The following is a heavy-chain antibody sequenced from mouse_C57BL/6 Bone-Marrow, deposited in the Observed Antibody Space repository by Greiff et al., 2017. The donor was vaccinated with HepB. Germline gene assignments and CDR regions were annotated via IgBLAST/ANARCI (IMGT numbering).Heavy chain of an antibody. Sequence: VQLQQPGAELVRPGSSVKLSCKASGYTFTSYWMHWVKQRPIQGLEWIGNIDPSDSETHYNQKFKDKATLTVDKSSSTAYMQLSSLTSEDSAVYYGARGGAYYYGSKAYWGQGTLVTVSA. CDR2: IDPSDSET. CDR1: GYTFTSYW. CDR3: ARGGAYYYGSKAY. D-gene: IGHD1-1*01. V-gene: IGHV1-52*01. J-gene: IGHJ3*01.